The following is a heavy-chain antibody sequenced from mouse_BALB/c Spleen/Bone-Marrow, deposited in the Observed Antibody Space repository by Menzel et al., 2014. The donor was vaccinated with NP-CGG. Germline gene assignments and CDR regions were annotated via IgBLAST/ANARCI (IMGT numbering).Heavy chain of an antibody. V-gene: IGHV7-3*02. CDR3: ARYDGYSDNAMDY. CDR2: IRNRANGYTT. Sequence: EVKLVESGGGLVQPGGSLRLSCATSGFTFXDYYMNWVRQPPGKALEWLGFIRNRANGYTTEFSASVKGRFTISRDNSQSILYLQINTLRAEDSATYYCARYDGYSDNAMDYWGQGTSVTVSS. D-gene: IGHD2-3*01. CDR1: GFTFXDYY. J-gene: IGHJ4*01.